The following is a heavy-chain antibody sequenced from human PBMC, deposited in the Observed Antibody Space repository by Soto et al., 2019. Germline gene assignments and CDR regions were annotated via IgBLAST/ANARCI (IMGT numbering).Heavy chain of an antibody. J-gene: IGHJ4*02. CDR1: GFTFSNYG. Sequence: EVQLLESGGGLVQPGGSLRLSCAASGFTFSNYGMTWVRQAPGKGLEWVSGMSRDGGVTDYTDSVKGRLSISRDISKNTLYVQMNCLRAEDTAVYYCAKIDKFNPQSSGWANRFYYWGPGTLVTVSS. CDR3: AKIDKFNPQSSGWANRFYY. CDR2: MSRDGGVT. D-gene: IGHD6-19*01. V-gene: IGHV3-23*01.